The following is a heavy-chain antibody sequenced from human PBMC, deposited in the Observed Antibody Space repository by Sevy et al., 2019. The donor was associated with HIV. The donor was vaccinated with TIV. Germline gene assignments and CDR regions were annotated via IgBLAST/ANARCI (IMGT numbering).Heavy chain of an antibody. CDR1: GASINKSSYF. CDR3: GRRGGYCGSDCYSRWFDP. D-gene: IGHD2-21*02. Sequence: SETLSLTCTVSGASINKSSYFWGWIRQSPGTGLEWIGIIYYSGTTFYNPSLRSRVTISVDTSKNQISLRLRSVTAADTAVYYCGRRGGYCGSDCYSRWFDPWGQGTLVTVSS. J-gene: IGHJ5*02. V-gene: IGHV4-39*01. CDR2: IYYSGTT.